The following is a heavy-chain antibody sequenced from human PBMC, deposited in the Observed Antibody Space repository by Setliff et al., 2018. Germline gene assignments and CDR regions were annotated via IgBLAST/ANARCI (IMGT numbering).Heavy chain of an antibody. J-gene: IGHJ4*02. Sequence: SETLSLTCTVSGGSISSGSYYWSWIRQPAGKGLEWIGHIYTSGSTNYNPSLKSRVTMSVDTSMNQFSLNLNSVTAADTAVYYCARDRTYYASGTYTRWFDYWGQGTLVTVSS. CDR2: IYTSGST. V-gene: IGHV4-61*09. CDR1: GGSISSGSYY. D-gene: IGHD3-10*01. CDR3: ARDRTYYASGTYTRWFDY.